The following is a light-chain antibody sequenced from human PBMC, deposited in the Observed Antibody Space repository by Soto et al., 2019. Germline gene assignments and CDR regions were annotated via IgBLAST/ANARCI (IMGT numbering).Light chain of an antibody. CDR3: AAWDDTLGARV. Sequence: QSVLTQPPSASGTPGQRVTISCSGSNSNIGRNTVSWYQQVPGTAPESLIYSNDQRPSGVPDRISGSRSGTSASLAISGLQSGDEAEYYCAAWDDTLGARVFGGGTKLTVL. V-gene: IGLV1-44*01. CDR1: NSNIGRNT. J-gene: IGLJ2*01. CDR2: SND.